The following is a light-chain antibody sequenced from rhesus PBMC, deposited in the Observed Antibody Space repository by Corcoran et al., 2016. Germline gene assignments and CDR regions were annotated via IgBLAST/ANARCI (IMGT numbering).Light chain of an antibody. CDR2: EAS. Sequence: DIKMTQSPSSLSASLGDRVTITCRANQGITDDLARYQQKLGESPKRLIYEASIFQSGIPSRFSGSGSGTVFTLTISRLQSEDFATYYCQHYYSVPLTFGGGTKVEIK. CDR1: QGITDD. J-gene: IGKJ4*01. V-gene: IGKV1-25*01. CDR3: QHYYSVPLT.